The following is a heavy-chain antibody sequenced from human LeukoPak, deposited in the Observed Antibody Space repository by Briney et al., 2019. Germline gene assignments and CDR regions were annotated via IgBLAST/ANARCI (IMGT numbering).Heavy chain of an antibody. V-gene: IGHV4-34*01. J-gene: IGHJ4*02. CDR2: INHSGST. Sequence: PSETLSLTCAVYGGSFSGYYWSWIRHPPGKGLEWIGEINHSGSTNYNPSLKRRVTISVDTSKNQFSLKLSSVTAADTAVYYCARGVSGARQDYWGQGTLVTVSS. CDR3: ARGVSGARQDY. D-gene: IGHD1-26*01. CDR1: GGSFSGYY.